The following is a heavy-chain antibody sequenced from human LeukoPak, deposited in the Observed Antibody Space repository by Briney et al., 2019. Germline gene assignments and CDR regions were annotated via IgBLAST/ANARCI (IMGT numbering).Heavy chain of an antibody. CDR1: GGTFSSYA. J-gene: IGHJ3*02. CDR2: IIPILGIA. Sequence: SVKVSCKASGGTFSSYAISWVRQAPGQGLEWMGRIIPILGIANYAQKFQGRATITADKSTSTAYMELSSLRSEDTAVYYCARDRITGYCSGGSCYGDAFDIWGQGTMVTVSS. CDR3: ARDRITGYCSGGSCYGDAFDI. V-gene: IGHV1-69*04. D-gene: IGHD2-15*01.